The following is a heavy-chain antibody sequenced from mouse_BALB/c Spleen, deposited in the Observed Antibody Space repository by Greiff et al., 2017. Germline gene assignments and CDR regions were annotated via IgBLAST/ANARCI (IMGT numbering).Heavy chain of an antibody. Sequence: EVMLVESGGDLVKPGGSLKLSCAASGFTFSSYGMSWVRQTPDKRLEWVATISSGGSYTYYPDSVKGRFTISSDNAKNTLYLQMSSLKSEDTAMYYCARHSDYYGISVLAYWGPGTLVTAAA. D-gene: IGHD1-1*01. CDR3: ARHSDYYGISVLAY. V-gene: IGHV5-6*02. CDR1: GFTFSSYG. J-gene: IGHJ3*01. CDR2: ISSGGSYT.